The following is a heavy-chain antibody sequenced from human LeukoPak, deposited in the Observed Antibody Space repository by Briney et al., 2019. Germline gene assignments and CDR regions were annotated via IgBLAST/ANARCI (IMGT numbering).Heavy chain of an antibody. J-gene: IGHJ3*02. V-gene: IGHV3-23*01. CDR3: AKDGHFEDTMTLGQVDAFDI. Sequence: GGSLRLSCAASGFTFSSYAMSWVRQAPGKGLEWVSAISGSGGSTYYADSVKGRFTISRDNSKNTLYLQMNSLRAEDTAVYYCAKDGHFEDTMTLGQVDAFDIWGQGTMVTVSS. D-gene: IGHD3-22*01. CDR2: ISGSGGST. CDR1: GFTFSSYA.